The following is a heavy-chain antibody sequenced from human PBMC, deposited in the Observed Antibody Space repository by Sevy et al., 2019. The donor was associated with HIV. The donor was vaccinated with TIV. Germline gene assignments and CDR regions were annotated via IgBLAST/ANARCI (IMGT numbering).Heavy chain of an antibody. Sequence: ASVKVSCKASGYTFTGYYMHWVRQAPGQGLEWMGWINPNSGGTNYAQKFQGRVTMTRDTSISTAYMELSRLRSDDTAVYYCARDLEWLRLGGFFDYWGQGILVTVSS. V-gene: IGHV1-2*02. CDR1: GYTFTGYY. CDR3: ARDLEWLRLGGFFDY. D-gene: IGHD5-12*01. CDR2: INPNSGGT. J-gene: IGHJ4*02.